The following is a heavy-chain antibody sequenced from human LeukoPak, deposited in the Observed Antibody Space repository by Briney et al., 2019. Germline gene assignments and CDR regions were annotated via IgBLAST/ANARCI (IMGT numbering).Heavy chain of an antibody. J-gene: IGHJ6*03. Sequence: SETLSLTCAVSGGSFSGYYWSWIRQAPGKGLEWIGEINHSGSTNYNPSLKSRVTISTDTSKNPFSLKLTSVTAADTAMYYCARAGVVAYQIYFFHMDVWGKGTTVTVSS. CDR2: INHSGST. D-gene: IGHD3-3*01. CDR1: GGSFSGYY. V-gene: IGHV4-34*01. CDR3: ARAGVVAYQIYFFHMDV.